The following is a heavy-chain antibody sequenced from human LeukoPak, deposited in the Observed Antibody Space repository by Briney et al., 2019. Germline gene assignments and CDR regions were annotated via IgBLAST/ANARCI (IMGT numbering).Heavy chain of an antibody. Sequence: GGSLRLSCAASGFTFDAYAMHWVRQAPGKGLEWVSLINKDGSATYYADSVKGRFTISRDNSKNSLYLQMNSLRSEDTALYYCATWAFYHSLDVWGQGTTVTVSS. CDR1: GFTFDAYA. CDR3: ATWAFYHSLDV. J-gene: IGHJ6*02. V-gene: IGHV3-43*02. CDR2: INKDGSAT. D-gene: IGHD1-26*01.